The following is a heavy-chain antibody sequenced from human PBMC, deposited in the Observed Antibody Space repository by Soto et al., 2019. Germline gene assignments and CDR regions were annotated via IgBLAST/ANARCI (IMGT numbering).Heavy chain of an antibody. D-gene: IGHD4-17*01. J-gene: IGHJ3*02. CDR3: ATRGGDYQKYDTFDI. CDR2: IYYSGST. CDR1: GGSISSGGYY. V-gene: IGHV4-31*03. Sequence: QVQLQESGPGLVKPSQTLSLTCTVSGGSISSGGYYWSWIRQHPGKGLEWIGYIYYSGSTYYNPSLKSRVTIPVDTSKNQYALELSSMTTADTVVYYCATRGGDYQKYDTFDIWGQERMVTVS.